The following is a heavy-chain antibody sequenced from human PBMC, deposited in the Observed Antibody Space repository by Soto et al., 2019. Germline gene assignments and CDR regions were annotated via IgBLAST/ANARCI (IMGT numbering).Heavy chain of an antibody. CDR2: IWYDGSNK. J-gene: IGHJ4*02. CDR1: GFTFSSYG. Sequence: QVQLVESGGGVVQPGRSLRLSCAASGFTFSSYGMHWVRQAPGKGLEWVAVIWYDGSNKYYADSVKGRFTISRDNSKNTLSLQMNSLRAEDTAVYYFARGRRGGALNFDYWGQGSLVTVSS. V-gene: IGHV3-33*01. CDR3: ARGRRGGALNFDY. D-gene: IGHD3-16*01.